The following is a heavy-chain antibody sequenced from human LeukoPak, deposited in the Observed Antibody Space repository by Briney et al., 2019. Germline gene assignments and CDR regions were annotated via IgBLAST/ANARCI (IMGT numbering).Heavy chain of an antibody. V-gene: IGHV4-59*01. CDR2: IYYSGST. CDR3: ARGYYDILTGYWPHAFDI. Sequence: PETLSLTCTVSGGSISSYYWSWIRQPPGKGLEWIGYIYYSGSTNYNPSLKSRVTISVDTSKNQFSLKLSSVTAADTAVYYCARGYYDILTGYWPHAFDIWGQGTMVTVSS. J-gene: IGHJ3*02. D-gene: IGHD3-9*01. CDR1: GGSISSYY.